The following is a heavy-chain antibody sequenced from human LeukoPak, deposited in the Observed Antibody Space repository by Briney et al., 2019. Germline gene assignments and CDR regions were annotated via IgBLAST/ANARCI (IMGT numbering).Heavy chain of an antibody. CDR1: GYTFSAYY. V-gene: IGHV1-2*02. D-gene: IGHD5-12*01. J-gene: IGHJ4*02. CDR2: INPNSGGT. Sequence: GASVKVSCKASGYTFSAYYMHWVRQAHGQGLEWMGWINPNSGGTNYAQKFQGRVTMTRDTSISTAYMDLSRLRSDDTAVYYCARGGGYDEFDYWGQGTLVTVSS. CDR3: ARGGGYDEFDY.